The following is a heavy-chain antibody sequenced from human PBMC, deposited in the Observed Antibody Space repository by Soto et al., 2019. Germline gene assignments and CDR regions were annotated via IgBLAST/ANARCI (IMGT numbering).Heavy chain of an antibody. CDR3: ARILSPYYYYYYMDV. Sequence: PSETLSLTCTVSGGSISSSSYYWGWIRQPPGKGLEWIGSIYYSGSTYYNPSLKSRVTISVDTSKNQFSLKLSSVTAADTAVYYCARILSPYYYYYYMDVRGKGTTVTVSS. J-gene: IGHJ6*03. V-gene: IGHV4-39*01. CDR1: GGSISSSSYY. CDR2: IYYSGST.